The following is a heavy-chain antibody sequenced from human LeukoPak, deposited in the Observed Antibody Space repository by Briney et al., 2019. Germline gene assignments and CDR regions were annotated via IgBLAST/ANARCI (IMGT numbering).Heavy chain of an antibody. CDR2: IYYSGST. CDR3: TRGSIAYDYMDV. V-gene: IGHV4-59*01. Sequence: SETLSLTCTVSGGSISSYYCSWIRQLPGKGPEWIGNIYYSGSTNYNPSLKSRVTISVDTSKNQFSLKLSSVTAADTAVYYCTRGSIAYDYMDVWGKGTTVTISS. J-gene: IGHJ6*03. D-gene: IGHD3-22*01. CDR1: GGSISSYY.